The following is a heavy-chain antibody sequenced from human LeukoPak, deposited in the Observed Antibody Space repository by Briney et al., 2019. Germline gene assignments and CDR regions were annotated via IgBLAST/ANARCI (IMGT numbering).Heavy chain of an antibody. J-gene: IGHJ6*02. CDR2: IYYSGST. CDR3: ARDQMGCSGGSCYFYYYYGMDV. CDR1: GGSISSYY. Sequence: SETLSLTCTVSGGSISSYYWSWIRQPPGKGLEWIGYIYYSGSTNYNPSLKSRVTISVDTSKNQFSLKLSSVTAADTAVYYCARDQMGCSGGSCYFYYYYGMDVWAKGPRSPSP. D-gene: IGHD2-15*01. V-gene: IGHV4-59*01.